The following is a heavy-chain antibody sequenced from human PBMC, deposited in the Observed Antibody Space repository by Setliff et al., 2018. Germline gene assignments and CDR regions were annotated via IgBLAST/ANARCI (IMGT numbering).Heavy chain of an antibody. J-gene: IGHJ6*02. V-gene: IGHV4-39*07. Sequence: SETLSLTCTVSGGSISSSSYYWGWIRQPPGKGLEWIGSTYYSGSTYYNPSLKSRVTISVDTSKNQFSLKLSSVTAADTAVYYCARVSQLVVLSLYYYYGMDVWGQGTTVTVSS. D-gene: IGHD6-6*01. CDR1: GGSISSSSYY. CDR3: ARVSQLVVLSLYYYYGMDV. CDR2: TYYSGST.